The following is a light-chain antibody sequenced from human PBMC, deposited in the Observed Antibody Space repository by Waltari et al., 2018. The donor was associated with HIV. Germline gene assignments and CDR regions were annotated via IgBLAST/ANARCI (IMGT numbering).Light chain of an antibody. Sequence: SYELTQPLSVSVALGQPARISCGGNNVGSKNGHWYQQKPGQAPVLVIYRDTNRPSGIPERFSGSNSGNTATLTISRAQAGDEADYYCQVWGSNTVVFGGGTKLTVL. CDR2: RDT. CDR1: NVGSKN. J-gene: IGLJ2*01. V-gene: IGLV3-9*01. CDR3: QVWGSNTVV.